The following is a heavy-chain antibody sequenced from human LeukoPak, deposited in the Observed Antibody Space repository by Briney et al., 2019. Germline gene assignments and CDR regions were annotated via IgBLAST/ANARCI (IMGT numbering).Heavy chain of an antibody. J-gene: IGHJ4*02. V-gene: IGHV4-59*01. CDR2: IYYSGST. Sequence: PSQTLSLTCAVSGGSISSYYWSWIPHPPGKGLECIEYIYYSGSTNYNPSLKSRVTISVDTSKNQFSLNLSSVTAADTAVYYCARDLLSTAGYFDYWGQGTLVTVSS. CDR3: ARDLLSTAGYFDY. D-gene: IGHD6-19*01. CDR1: GGSISSYY.